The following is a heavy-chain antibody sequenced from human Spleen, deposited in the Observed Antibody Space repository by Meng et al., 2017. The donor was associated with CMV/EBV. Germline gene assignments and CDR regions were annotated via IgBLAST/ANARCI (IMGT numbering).Heavy chain of an antibody. J-gene: IGHJ6*02. CDR3: ARDDGSGNVYDFYFGMDV. D-gene: IGHD3-10*01. V-gene: IGHV3-21*01. CDR2: ISDTSIYI. CDR1: GFTFSTYS. Sequence: GGSLRLSCAASGFTFSTYSMNWVRQAPGKALEWVASISDTSIYIYYADSVKGRFTISRDSARSSVYLQMNSLTGADTAVYYCARDDGSGNVYDFYFGMDVWGPGTTVTVSS.